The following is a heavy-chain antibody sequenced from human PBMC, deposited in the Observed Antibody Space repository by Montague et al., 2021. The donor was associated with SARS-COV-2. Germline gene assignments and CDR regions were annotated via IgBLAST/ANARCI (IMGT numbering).Heavy chain of an antibody. J-gene: IGHJ4*02. Sequence: SETLSLTCTVSGDSIRNSDYPWGWVRQPPGKGLEWIGNIYNGGTTFYNPSLKSRVTIFVDTSKNQFSLKLSSVTVADTAVYYCATRTRYPQNDFGFWGQGTLVTVSP. V-gene: IGHV4-39*01. CDR1: GDSIRNSDYP. D-gene: IGHD2-15*01. CDR3: ATRTRYPQNDFGF. CDR2: IYNGGTT.